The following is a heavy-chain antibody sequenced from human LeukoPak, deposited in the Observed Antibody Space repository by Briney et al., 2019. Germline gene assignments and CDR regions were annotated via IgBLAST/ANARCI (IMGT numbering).Heavy chain of an antibody. J-gene: IGHJ3*02. CDR1: GYSFTSYY. Sequence: ASVKVSCKTSGYSFTSYYIHWVRQAPGQGLAWMGIINPSGGRTSYAQKFQGSVTMTRDVSTSTVYMELNSLRAEDTAVYYCARESKGYAFDIWGQGTMVTVSS. CDR3: ARESKGYAFDI. D-gene: IGHD4-11*01. V-gene: IGHV1-46*01. CDR2: INPSGGRT.